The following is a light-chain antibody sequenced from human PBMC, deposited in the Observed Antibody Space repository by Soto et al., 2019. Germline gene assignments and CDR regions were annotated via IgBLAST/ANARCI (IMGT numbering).Light chain of an antibody. V-gene: IGKV1-39*01. CDR3: QHTRTTPRT. CDR1: QGISTF. CDR2: GAS. J-gene: IGKJ1*01. Sequence: DIPMTQSPSSLFASVGDRVTITCRASQGISTFLHWYQQRPGKAPSLIIYGASNLQSGVPSRFSGRGSGTEFSLTISTLQPEDVATYYCQHTRTTPRTFGQGNKVEIK.